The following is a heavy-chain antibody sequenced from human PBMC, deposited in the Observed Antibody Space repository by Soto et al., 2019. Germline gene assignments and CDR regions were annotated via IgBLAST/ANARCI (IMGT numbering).Heavy chain of an antibody. Sequence: SATLSLACTVSGGSISSSSYYWGWIRQPPGKWLEWIGSIYYSGSTYYNPSLKSRVTISVDTSKNQFSLKLSSVTAADTAVYYCARVSEADSIDCYYDYYFLDFGGQGTTF. V-gene: IGHV4-39*01. CDR1: GGSISSSSYY. J-gene: IGHJ6*02. D-gene: IGHD3-22*01. CDR2: IYYSGST. CDR3: ARVSEADSIDCYYDYYFLDF.